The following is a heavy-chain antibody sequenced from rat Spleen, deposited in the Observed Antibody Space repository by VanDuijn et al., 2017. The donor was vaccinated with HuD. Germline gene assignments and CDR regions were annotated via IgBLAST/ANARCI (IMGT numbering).Heavy chain of an antibody. CDR1: GYSITSSY. J-gene: IGHJ2*01. CDR3: ASRGRAYAFDY. V-gene: IGHV3-1*01. Sequence: EVQLQESGPGLVKPSQSLSLTCSVTGYSITSSYRWNWIRKFPGNKMEWIGHISYSGSTNYNPSLKSRISITRDTSKNQFFLQLNSVTTEDTATYYCASRGRAYAFDYWGQGVMVTVSS. D-gene: IGHD1-11*01. CDR2: ISYSGST.